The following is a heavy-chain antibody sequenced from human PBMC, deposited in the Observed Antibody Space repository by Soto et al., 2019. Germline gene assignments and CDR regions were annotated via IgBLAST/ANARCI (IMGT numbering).Heavy chain of an antibody. Sequence: SETLSLTCTVSGGSISSGDYYWSWIRQPPGKGLEWIGNIYYTGSTSYNPSLKSRVTISLDTSKNQFSLKVNSVTAADTAVYYCARGEGAAPGILPAAINWFDPWGQGTMVTVS. CDR3: ARGEGAAPGILPAAINWFDP. D-gene: IGHD2-2*02. CDR1: GGSISSGDYY. J-gene: IGHJ5*02. CDR2: IYYTGST. V-gene: IGHV4-61*08.